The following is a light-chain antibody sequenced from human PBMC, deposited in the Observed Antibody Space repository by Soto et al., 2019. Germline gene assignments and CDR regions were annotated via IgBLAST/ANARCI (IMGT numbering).Light chain of an antibody. V-gene: IGKV3-20*01. CDR3: QHYGSSPGT. Sequence: EIVLTQSPGTLSLSPGERATLSCRASQSVSSSYLAWYQQKPCQAPRLLLYVASSRATGIPDRFSCSGSGRAFTLTISSLEPEEFAVYYWQHYGSSPGTFGQGTKVDIK. CDR2: VAS. CDR1: QSVSSSY. J-gene: IGKJ1*01.